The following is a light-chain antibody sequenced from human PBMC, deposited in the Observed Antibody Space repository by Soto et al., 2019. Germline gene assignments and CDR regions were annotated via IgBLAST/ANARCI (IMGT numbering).Light chain of an antibody. CDR3: SAYAGRYTFV. J-gene: IGLJ1*01. Sequence: QSALTQPPSASGSPGQSVTISCTGTSSDIGAYNYVSWYQQHPGKAPKFMIYEVSKRPSGVPDRFSGSKSGNTASLTVSGLQAEDEADYYCSAYAGRYTFVFGTGTKATVL. CDR1: SSDIGAYNY. CDR2: EVS. V-gene: IGLV2-8*01.